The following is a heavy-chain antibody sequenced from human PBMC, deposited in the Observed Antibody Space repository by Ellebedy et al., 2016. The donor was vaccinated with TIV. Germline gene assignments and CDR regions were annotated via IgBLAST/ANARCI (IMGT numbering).Heavy chain of an antibody. CDR1: GFTFSSYG. CDR3: AKTVDSRFDY. Sequence: PGGSLRLSCAASGFTFSSYGMHRVRQAPGKGLEWVAVISYDGSNKYYADSVKGRFTISRDNSKNTLYLQMNSLKTEDTAVYYCAKTVDSRFDYWGQGTLVTVSS. D-gene: IGHD5-12*01. V-gene: IGHV3-30*18. J-gene: IGHJ4*02. CDR2: ISYDGSNK.